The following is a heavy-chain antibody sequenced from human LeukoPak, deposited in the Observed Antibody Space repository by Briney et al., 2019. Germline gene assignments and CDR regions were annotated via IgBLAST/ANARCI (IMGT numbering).Heavy chain of an antibody. D-gene: IGHD1-26*01. CDR1: GFTFSGYA. CDR2: IWFDGSNT. CDR3: ARGAQSGGYSGPFDI. V-gene: IGHV3-33*01. Sequence: PGGSLRLSCTPSGFTFSGYAMQWVRQAPGKGLGWVAVIWFDGSNTYYADSVKGRFTISRDNSKNTLYLQMNSLRAEDTAVYYCARGAQSGGYSGPFDIWGQGTMVTVSS. J-gene: IGHJ3*02.